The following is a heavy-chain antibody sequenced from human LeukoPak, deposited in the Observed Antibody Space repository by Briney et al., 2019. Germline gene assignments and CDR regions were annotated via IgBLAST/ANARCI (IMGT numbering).Heavy chain of an antibody. Sequence: GGSLRLSCAASGFTFSRYAMHWVRQAPGKGLEWVAVISYDGSNKYYADSVKGRFTISRDNSKNTLYLQMNSLRAEDTAVYYCARGARDGYNEYNWFDPWGQGTLVTVSS. D-gene: IGHD5-24*01. CDR1: GFTFSRYA. V-gene: IGHV3-30-3*01. CDR2: ISYDGSNK. CDR3: ARGARDGYNEYNWFDP. J-gene: IGHJ5*02.